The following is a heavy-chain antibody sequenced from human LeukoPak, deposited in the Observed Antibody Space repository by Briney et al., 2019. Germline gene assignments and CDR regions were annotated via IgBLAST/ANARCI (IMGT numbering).Heavy chain of an antibody. D-gene: IGHD1-1*01. Sequence: GGSLRLSCAASGFTFRSYAMSWVRQAPGKGLEWVSVISGSGDSTYYADSVKGRFTISRDNSKDTLYLQMNSLRASDTAVYYCARELNGAFDPWGQGTLVTVSS. CDR2: ISGSGDST. CDR1: GFTFRSYA. V-gene: IGHV3-23*01. CDR3: ARELNGAFDP. J-gene: IGHJ5*02.